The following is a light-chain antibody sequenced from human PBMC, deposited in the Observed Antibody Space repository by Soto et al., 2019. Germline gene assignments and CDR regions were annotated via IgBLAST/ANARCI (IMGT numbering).Light chain of an antibody. V-gene: IGLV1-40*01. CDR3: QSYDTSLSGSV. CDR2: ANS. J-gene: IGLJ3*02. Sequence: QAVVTQPPSVSGAPGQRVTISCTGSSSNIGAGYDVHWYQQLPGTGPKLLIYANSIRPSGVPDRFSGSKSGTSASLAITGLQAEDEADYYCQSYDTSLSGSVFGGGTKLTVL. CDR1: SSNIGAGYD.